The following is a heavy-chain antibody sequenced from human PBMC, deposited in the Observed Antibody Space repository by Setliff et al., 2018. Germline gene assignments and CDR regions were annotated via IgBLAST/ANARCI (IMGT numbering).Heavy chain of an antibody. CDR1: GGSISSSSYY. J-gene: IGHJ4*02. Sequence: PSETLSLTCTVSGGSISSSSYYWGWIRQPPGKGLEWIGSIYYSGNTYYNPSLKSRVTISVDTSKNQFSLKLSSVTAADTAVYYCARAIMLLGDYAYYFDYWGQGTLVTVSS. CDR3: ARAIMLLGDYAYYFDY. D-gene: IGHD4-17*01. V-gene: IGHV4-39*07. CDR2: IYYSGNT.